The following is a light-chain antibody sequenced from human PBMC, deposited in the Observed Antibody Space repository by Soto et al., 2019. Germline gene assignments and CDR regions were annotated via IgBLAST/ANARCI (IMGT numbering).Light chain of an antibody. J-gene: IGKJ5*01. V-gene: IGKV3-20*01. CDR3: QQYGNSIPIT. Sequence: EIVLTQSPGTLSLSPGERATLSRRGSRRVSNNYLAWYQQKPDQAPRLLIYGALSRATGIPDRFSGSGSGTDFTLTISRLEPEDFAVYYCQQYGNSIPITFGQGTRLEIK. CDR1: RRVSNNY. CDR2: GAL.